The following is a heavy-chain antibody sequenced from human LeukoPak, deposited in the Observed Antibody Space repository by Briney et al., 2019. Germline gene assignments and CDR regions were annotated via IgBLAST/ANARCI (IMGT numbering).Heavy chain of an antibody. CDR3: ARGQLWTRYYFDY. CDR1: GGSFSGYY. CDR2: INHSGST. J-gene: IGHJ4*02. V-gene: IGHV4-34*01. Sequence: SETLSLTCAVYGGSFSGYYWSWIRQPPGKGLEWIGEINHSGSTNYNPSLKSRVTISVDTSKNQFSLKLSSVTAADTAVYYCARGQLWTRYYFDYWGQGTLVTVSS. D-gene: IGHD5-18*01.